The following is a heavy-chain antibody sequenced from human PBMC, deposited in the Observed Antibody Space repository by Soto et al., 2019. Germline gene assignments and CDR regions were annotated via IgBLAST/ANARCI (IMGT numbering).Heavy chain of an antibody. CDR1: GFTFSSYA. Sequence: QVQLVESGGGVVQPGRSLRLSCAASGFTFSSYAMHWVRQAPGKGLEWVAVISYDGSNKYYADSVKGRFTISRDNSKNTLYLQMNSLRAEDTAVYYCARDSIAVAGTLPDYWGQGTLVTVSS. D-gene: IGHD6-19*01. CDR2: ISYDGSNK. V-gene: IGHV3-30-3*01. J-gene: IGHJ4*02. CDR3: ARDSIAVAGTLPDY.